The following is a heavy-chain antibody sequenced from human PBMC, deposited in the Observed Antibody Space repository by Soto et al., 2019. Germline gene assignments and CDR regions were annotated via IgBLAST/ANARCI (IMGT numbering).Heavy chain of an antibody. J-gene: IGHJ4*02. CDR1: GFTFSSYS. V-gene: IGHV3-21*01. CDR2: ISSSSSYI. Sequence: EVQLVESGGGLVKPGGSLRLSCAASGFTFSSYSMNWVRQAPGQGLECVSSISSSSSYIYYADSVKGRFTISRDNAKNSLYLQMNSLRAEDTAVYYCARAKIPTVTIDYWGQGTLVTVSS. D-gene: IGHD4-4*01. CDR3: ARAKIPTVTIDY.